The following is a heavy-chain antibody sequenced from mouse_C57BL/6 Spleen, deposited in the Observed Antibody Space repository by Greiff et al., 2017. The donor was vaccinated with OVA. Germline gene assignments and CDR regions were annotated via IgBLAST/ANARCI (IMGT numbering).Heavy chain of an antibody. Sequence: VQRVESGAELVRPGASVKLSCKASGYTFTDYYINWVKQRPGQGLEWIARIYPGSGNTYYNEKFKGKATLTAEKSSSTAYMQLSSLTSEDSAVYFCARERHTGGFAYWGQGTLVTVSA. J-gene: IGHJ3*01. CDR2: IYPGSGNT. D-gene: IGHD1-1*01. CDR3: ARERHTGGFAY. CDR1: GYTFTDYY. V-gene: IGHV1-76*01.